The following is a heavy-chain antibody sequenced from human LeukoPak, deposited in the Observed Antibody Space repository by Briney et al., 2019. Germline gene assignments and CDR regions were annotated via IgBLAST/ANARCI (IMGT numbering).Heavy chain of an antibody. V-gene: IGHV3-66*02. D-gene: IGHD5-24*01. CDR3: ARAKMDTFNLFDY. Sequence: GGSLRLSCAVSGITLSNYAMSWVHQAPGKGLEWVSLIYSGDTTHYADSVKGRFTISRDNSKSTLYLQMNSLRAEDTAVYFCARAKMDTFNLFDYWGQGTLVTVSS. J-gene: IGHJ4*02. CDR2: IYSGDTT. CDR1: GITLSNYA.